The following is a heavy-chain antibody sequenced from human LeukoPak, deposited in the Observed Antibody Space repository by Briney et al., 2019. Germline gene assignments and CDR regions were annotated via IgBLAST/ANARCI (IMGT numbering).Heavy chain of an antibody. J-gene: IGHJ6*04. CDR2: IWYDGSNK. CDR3: ARDPYSSGRGYYGMDV. CDR1: GFTFSSYG. Sequence: PGGSLRLSCAASGFTFSSYGMHWVRQAPGKGLEWVAVIWYDGSNKYYADSVKGRFTISRDNSKNTLYLQMNSLRAEDTAVYYCARDPYSSGRGYYGMDVWGKGTTVTVSS. V-gene: IGHV3-33*01. D-gene: IGHD6-25*01.